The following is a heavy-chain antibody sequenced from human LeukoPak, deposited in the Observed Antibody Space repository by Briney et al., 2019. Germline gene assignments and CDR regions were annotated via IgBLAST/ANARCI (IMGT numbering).Heavy chain of an antibody. V-gene: IGHV4-34*01. CDR1: GGSFSGYY. J-gene: IGHJ4*02. Sequence: SETLSLTCAVYGGSFSGYYWSWIRQPPGKGLEWMGEINHSGSTNYNPSLKSRVTISVDTSKNQFSLKLSSVTAADTAVYYCARGRRVVPAARGHTGAAASDYWGQGTLVTVSS. D-gene: IGHD2-2*01. CDR2: INHSGST. CDR3: ARGRRVVPAARGHTGAAASDY.